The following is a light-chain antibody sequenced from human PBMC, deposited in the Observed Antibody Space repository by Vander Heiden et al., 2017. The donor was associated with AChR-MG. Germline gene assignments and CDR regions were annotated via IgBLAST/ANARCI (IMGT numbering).Light chain of an antibody. J-gene: IGLJ1*01. Sequence: QSALTQPASVSGSPGQSITISCTGTSSDAGNYDLVSWYQQHPGNAPKLMRYEVSKRPSGISNRFSGSKSGNTASLTISGLQAEDEAYYYCCSAAASRSCVFGSGTKVTV. V-gene: IGLV2-23*02. CDR1: SSDAGNYDL. CDR2: EVS. CDR3: CSAAASRSCV.